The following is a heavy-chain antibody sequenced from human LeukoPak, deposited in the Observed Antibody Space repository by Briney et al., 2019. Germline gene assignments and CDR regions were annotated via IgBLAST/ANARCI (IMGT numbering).Heavy chain of an antibody. Sequence: GASVKVSCKASGYTFTSYAMNWVRQAPGQGLEWMGWINTNTGNPTYAQGFTGRFVFSLDTSVSTAYLQISSLKAEDTAVYYCAREVAAAGLLYYFDYWGQGTLVTVSS. D-gene: IGHD6-13*01. CDR2: INTNTGNP. V-gene: IGHV7-4-1*02. J-gene: IGHJ4*02. CDR1: GYTFTSYA. CDR3: AREVAAAGLLYYFDY.